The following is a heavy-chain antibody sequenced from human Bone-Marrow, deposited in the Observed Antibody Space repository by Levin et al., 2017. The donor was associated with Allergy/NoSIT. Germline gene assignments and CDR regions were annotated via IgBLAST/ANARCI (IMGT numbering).Heavy chain of an antibody. CDR1: GFTFNSYS. Sequence: PGGSLRLSCAASGFTFNSYSMNWVRQAPGKGLEWVSSISSGSSYIYYADSVKGRFTISKDNAKNSVYLHMNSLRAEDTAVYYCSRDRDDGDGYSFVFYYSAMDVWGQGTTVTVSS. V-gene: IGHV3-21*01. CDR3: SRDRDDGDGYSFVFYYSAMDV. D-gene: IGHD5-24*01. CDR2: ISSGSSYI. J-gene: IGHJ6*02.